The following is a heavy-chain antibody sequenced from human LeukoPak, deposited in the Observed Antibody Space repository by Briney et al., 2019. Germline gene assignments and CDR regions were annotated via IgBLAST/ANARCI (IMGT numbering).Heavy chain of an antibody. V-gene: IGHV4-59*08. D-gene: IGHD5-18*01. CDR3: ARHVGTAMVGGFDF. J-gene: IGHJ4*02. CDR1: GGSISSYY. Sequence: PSETLSLTCTVSGGSISSYYWSWIRQPPGKGLEWIGYIYYSGNTNYNPSLKSRVTISIDTSKNQFSLKLSSVTAADTAVYYCARHVGTAMVGGFDFWGQGTLVTVSS. CDR2: IYYSGNT.